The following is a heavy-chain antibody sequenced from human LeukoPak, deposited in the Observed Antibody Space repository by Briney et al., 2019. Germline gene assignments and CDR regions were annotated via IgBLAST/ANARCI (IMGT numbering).Heavy chain of an antibody. CDR2: IYTSGNT. CDR1: GGSISSYY. D-gene: IGHD2-15*01. J-gene: IGHJ4*02. CDR3: ARITCSGGSCYFDY. Sequence: SETLSLTCTVSGGSISSYYWSWIRQPPGKGLEWIGYIYTSGNTNYNPSLKSRVTISVDTSKNQFSLKLSSVTAADTAVYYCARITCSGGSCYFDYWGQGTLVTVSS. V-gene: IGHV4-4*09.